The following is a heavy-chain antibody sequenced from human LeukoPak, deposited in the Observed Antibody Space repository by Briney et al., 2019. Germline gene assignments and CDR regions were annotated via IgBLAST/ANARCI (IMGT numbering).Heavy chain of an antibody. CDR3: ARGLVATFYFDY. J-gene: IGHJ4*02. V-gene: IGHV1-8*01. Sequence: ASVKFSCKASGYTFTSYDINWVRQATGQGLEWMGWMNPNSGNTGYAQKFQGRVTMTRNTSISTAYMELSSLRSEDTAVYYCARGLVATFYFDYWGQGTLVTVSS. D-gene: IGHD5-12*01. CDR1: GYTFTSYD. CDR2: MNPNSGNT.